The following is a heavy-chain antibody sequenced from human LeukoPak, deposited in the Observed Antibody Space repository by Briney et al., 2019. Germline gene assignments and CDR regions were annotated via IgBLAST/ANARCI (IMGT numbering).Heavy chain of an antibody. D-gene: IGHD6-13*01. CDR2: IKQDGGEM. CDR1: GFPFSSYW. CDR3: ARVRRYLAAAGVIYFDY. V-gene: IGHV3-7*01. J-gene: IGHJ4*02. Sequence: GGSLRLSCAASGFPFSSYWMSWVRQAPGKGPEWVANIKQDGGEMFYVDSVKGRFTISRDNAKNTLYLQMNSLRAEDTAVYYCARVRRYLAAAGVIYFDYWGQGTLVTVSS.